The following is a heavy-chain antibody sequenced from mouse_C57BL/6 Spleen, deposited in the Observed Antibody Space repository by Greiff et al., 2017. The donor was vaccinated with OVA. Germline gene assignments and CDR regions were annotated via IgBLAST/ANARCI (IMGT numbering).Heavy chain of an antibody. CDR2: IYPRSGNT. Sequence: VQLVESGAELARPGASVKLSCKASGYTFTSYGISWVKQRTGQGLEWIGEIYPRSGNTYYNEKFKGKATLTADKSSSTAYMELRSLTSEDSAVYFCARQGDITTVVGGYFDYWGQGTTLTVSS. CDR3: ARQGDITTVVGGYFDY. CDR1: GYTFTSYG. V-gene: IGHV1-81*01. J-gene: IGHJ2*01. D-gene: IGHD1-1*01.